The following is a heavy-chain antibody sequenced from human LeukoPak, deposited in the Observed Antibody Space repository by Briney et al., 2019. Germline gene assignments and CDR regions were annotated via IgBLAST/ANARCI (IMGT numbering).Heavy chain of an antibody. D-gene: IGHD6-19*01. CDR3: ARGAYNSGPEY. CDR1: GFTFSNYG. J-gene: IGHJ4*02. V-gene: IGHV3-48*02. CDR2: ISHSGSII. Sequence: RGSLRLSCAASGFTFSNYGTTWVRQAPGEGPEWVSYISHSGSIIYYADSVKGRFTISRDNAKNSLSLQMNSLRDEDTASYYCARGAYNSGPEYWGQGALVSVSS.